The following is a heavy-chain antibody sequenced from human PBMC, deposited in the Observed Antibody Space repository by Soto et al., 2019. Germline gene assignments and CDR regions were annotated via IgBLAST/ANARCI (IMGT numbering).Heavy chain of an antibody. CDR2: MYFTGST. J-gene: IGHJ4*02. CDR1: GASISTVGYY. CDR3: ARHLRAYSYGPPAD. D-gene: IGHD5-18*01. Sequence: QVQLQESGPGLVEPSQTLSLTCTVSGASISTVGYYWTWIRQRPGEGLEWIGHMYFTGSTYHTSSLKSRVTISEDTSKNQFSLKLTSVTAADTAIYFCARHLRAYSYGPPADWGQGTLVTVSS. V-gene: IGHV4-31*03.